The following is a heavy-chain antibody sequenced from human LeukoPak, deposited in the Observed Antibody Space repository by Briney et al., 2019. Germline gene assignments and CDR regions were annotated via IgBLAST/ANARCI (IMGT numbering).Heavy chain of an antibody. Sequence: SETLSLTCTVSGGSISSGSYYWSWIRQPPGKGLEWIGYIYYSGSTNYNPSLKSRVTISVDTSKNQFSLKLSSVTAADTAVYYCASTGYNWNDEAFDIWGQGTMVTVSS. CDR2: IYYSGST. J-gene: IGHJ3*02. D-gene: IGHD1-20*01. CDR1: GGSISSGSYY. CDR3: ASTGYNWNDEAFDI. V-gene: IGHV4-61*01.